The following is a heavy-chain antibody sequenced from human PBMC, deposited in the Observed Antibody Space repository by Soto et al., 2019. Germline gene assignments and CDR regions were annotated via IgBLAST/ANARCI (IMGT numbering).Heavy chain of an antibody. CDR2: IYYSGST. CDR3: AATTDEYFQH. V-gene: IGHV4-31*03. D-gene: IGHD4-17*01. CDR1: GGSISSGGYY. J-gene: IGHJ1*01. Sequence: SETLSLTCTVSGGSISSGGYYWSWIRQHPGKGLEWIGYIYYSGSTYYNPSLKSRVTISVDTSKNQFSLKLSSVTAADTAVYYCAATTDEYFQHWGQGTLVTVSS.